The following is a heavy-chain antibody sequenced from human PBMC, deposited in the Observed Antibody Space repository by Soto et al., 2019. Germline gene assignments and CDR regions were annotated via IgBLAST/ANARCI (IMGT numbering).Heavy chain of an antibody. Sequence: EVQLVESGGGLVKPGGSLRLSCAASGFTFSSYSMNWVRQAPGKGLEWVSSISSSSSYIYYADSVKGRFTISRDNAKNSLYLKMNSRRAEDTAVYYCARGTIFGVFTPFDYWGQGTLFTVSS. V-gene: IGHV3-21*01. D-gene: IGHD3-3*01. J-gene: IGHJ4*02. CDR2: ISSSSSYI. CDR3: ARGTIFGVFTPFDY. CDR1: GFTFSSYS.